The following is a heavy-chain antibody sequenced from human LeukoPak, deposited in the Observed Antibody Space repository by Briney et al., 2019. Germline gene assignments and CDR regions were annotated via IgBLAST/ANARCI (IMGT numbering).Heavy chain of an antibody. CDR2: IYYSGST. V-gene: IGHV4-59*01. J-gene: IGHJ4*02. D-gene: IGHD6-19*01. CDR1: GGSISSYY. Sequence: PSETLSLTCTVSGGSISSYYWSWIRQPPGKGLEWLGYIYYSGSTNYNPSLKSRVTISVDTSKNQFFLKLSSVTAADTAVYYCARDSGQDSSGWYNYFDYWGQGTLVTVSS. CDR3: ARDSGQDSSGWYNYFDY.